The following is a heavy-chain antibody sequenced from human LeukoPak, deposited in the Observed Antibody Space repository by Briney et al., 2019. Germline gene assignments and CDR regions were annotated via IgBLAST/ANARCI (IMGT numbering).Heavy chain of an antibody. CDR2: ISYDGSNK. J-gene: IGHJ6*02. V-gene: IGHV3-30*03. CDR1: GFTFSNYG. D-gene: IGHD2-21*01. Sequence: GGSLRLSCAASGFTFSNYGMHWVRQAPGKGLEWVAVISYDGSNKYYADSVKGRFTISRDNSKNTLYLQMNSLRAEDTAVYYCARNPYCGGDCYHYGMDVWGQGTTVTVSS. CDR3: ARNPYCGGDCYHYGMDV.